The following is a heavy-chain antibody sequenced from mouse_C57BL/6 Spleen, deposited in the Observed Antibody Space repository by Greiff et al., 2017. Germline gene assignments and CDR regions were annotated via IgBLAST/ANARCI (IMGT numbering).Heavy chain of an antibody. CDR3: AREGIYYGNYDWFAY. CDR2: FDPSDSEP. CDR1: GYTFTSYW. V-gene: IGHV1-52*01. Sequence: QVQLQQPGAELVRPGSSVKLSCKASGYTFTSYWMHWVKQRPIQGLEWIGNFDPSDSEPHYNQKFKDKATLTVDKSSSTAYMQLKSLRSEDSAVYYCAREGIYYGNYDWFAYWGQGTLVTVSA. J-gene: IGHJ3*01. D-gene: IGHD2-1*01.